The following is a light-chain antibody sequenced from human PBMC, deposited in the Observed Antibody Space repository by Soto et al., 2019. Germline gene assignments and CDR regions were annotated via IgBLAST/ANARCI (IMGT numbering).Light chain of an antibody. J-gene: IGKJ5*01. V-gene: IGKV1-5*03. CDR3: QQYNSYST. CDR2: KAS. CDR1: QSISSS. Sequence: DIQMTQSPSTLSASVGDRVTITCRASQSISSSLAWYQQTPGKAPKLLIYKASTLESGVQSRFSGSGSGTEFTLTIRSLQPDDFATYYCQQYNSYSTFGQGTRLEIK.